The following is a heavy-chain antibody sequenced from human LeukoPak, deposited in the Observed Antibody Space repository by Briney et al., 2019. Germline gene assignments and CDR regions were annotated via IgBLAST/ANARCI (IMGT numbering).Heavy chain of an antibody. CDR1: GGSISSYY. Sequence: SETLSLTCTVSGGSISSYYWSWIRQPPGKGLEWIGYIYYSGSTNYNPSLKSRVTISVDTSKNQFSLNLSSVTAADTAVYYCARVLVVPDDPHKCYYYGMDVWGQGTTVTVSS. CDR2: IYYSGST. CDR3: ARVLVVPDDPHKCYYYGMDV. D-gene: IGHD2-2*01. J-gene: IGHJ6*02. V-gene: IGHV4-59*12.